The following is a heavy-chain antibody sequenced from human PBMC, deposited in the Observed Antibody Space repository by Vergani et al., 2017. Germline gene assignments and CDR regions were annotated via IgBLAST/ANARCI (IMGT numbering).Heavy chain of an antibody. J-gene: IGHJ4*02. D-gene: IGHD3-16*02. CDR2: ISYDGSNK. Sequence: QVRLVESGGGVVQPGRSLRLSCAASGFTFSSYAMHWVRQAPGKGLEWVAVISYDGSNKYYADSVKGRFTISRDNSKNTLYLQMNSLRAEDTAVYYCARDSYGRIIVWGFDYWGQGTLVTVSS. CDR1: GFTFSSYA. V-gene: IGHV3-30-3*01. CDR3: ARDSYGRIIVWGFDY.